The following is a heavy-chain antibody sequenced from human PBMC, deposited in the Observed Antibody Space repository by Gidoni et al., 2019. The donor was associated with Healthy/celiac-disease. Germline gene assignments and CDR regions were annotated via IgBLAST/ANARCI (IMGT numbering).Heavy chain of an antibody. V-gene: IGHV3-21*01. CDR3: ARATRGVTQDY. J-gene: IGHJ4*02. CDR2: ISSSSSYI. CDR1: GFTFSSYS. D-gene: IGHD3-10*01. Sequence: EVQLVESGGGLVKPGGSLSLSCAASGFTFSSYSMNWVRQAPGKGLEWVSSISSSSSYIYYADSVKGRFTISRDNAKNSLYLQMNSLRAEDTAVYYCARATRGVTQDYWGQGTLVTVSS.